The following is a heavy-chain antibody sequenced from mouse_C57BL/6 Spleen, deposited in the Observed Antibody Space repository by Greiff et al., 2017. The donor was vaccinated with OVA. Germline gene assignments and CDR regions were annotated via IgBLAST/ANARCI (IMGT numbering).Heavy chain of an antibody. CDR2: FYPGSGSI. Sequence: QVQLQQSGAELVKPGASVKLSCKASGYTFTEYTIPWVKQRSGQGLEWIGWFYPGSGSIKYNEKFKDKATLTADKSSSTVYMELSRLTSEDSAVYFCARHEEVPYDGYYWFAYWGQGTLVTVSA. D-gene: IGHD2-3*01. J-gene: IGHJ3*01. V-gene: IGHV1-62-2*01. CDR1: GYTFTEYT. CDR3: ARHEEVPYDGYYWFAY.